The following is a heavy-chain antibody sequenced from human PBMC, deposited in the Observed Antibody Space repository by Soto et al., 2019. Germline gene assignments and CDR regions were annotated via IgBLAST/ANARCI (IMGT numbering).Heavy chain of an antibody. J-gene: IGHJ6*02. D-gene: IGHD2-2*01. CDR2: INSDGSST. V-gene: IGHV3-74*01. Sequence: EVQLVESGGGLVQPGGSLRLSCAASGFTFSSYWMHWVRQAPRKGLGWVSRINSDGSSTSDADSVKGRSTISRDNAKNTLYLQMNSLRADDTAVYYCARSLGYCSSTSCFYYYGMDVWGQGTTVTVSS. CDR1: GFTFSSYW. CDR3: ARSLGYCSSTSCFYYYGMDV.